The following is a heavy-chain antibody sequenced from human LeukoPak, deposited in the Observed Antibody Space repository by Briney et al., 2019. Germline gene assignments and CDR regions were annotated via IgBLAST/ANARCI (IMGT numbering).Heavy chain of an antibody. J-gene: IGHJ6*03. CDR3: ARTAFQFGDYFYYMDV. V-gene: IGHV1-2*02. CDR2: INPNSGDT. Sequence: ASVKVSCKASGGTFSSYAISWVRQAPGQGLEWMGWINPNSGDTNYAQKFQGRVTVTRDTSISTAYMELSGLTSDDTAVYYCARTAFQFGDYFYYMDVWGKGTTVTVSS. D-gene: IGHD3-3*02. CDR1: GGTFSSYA.